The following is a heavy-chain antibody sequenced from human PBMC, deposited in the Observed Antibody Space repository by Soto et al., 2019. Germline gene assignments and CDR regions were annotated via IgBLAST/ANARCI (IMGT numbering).Heavy chain of an antibody. CDR2: IYYSGST. Sequence: PSETLSLTCTVSDGFISSGGYYWSWIRQHPGKGLEWIGYIYYSGSTYYNPSLKSRVTISVDTSKNQFSLKLSSVTAADTAVYYCARGQLLHYYFDYWGQGTLVTVSS. J-gene: IGHJ4*02. CDR3: ARGQLLHYYFDY. V-gene: IGHV4-31*03. CDR1: DGFISSGGYY. D-gene: IGHD2-2*01.